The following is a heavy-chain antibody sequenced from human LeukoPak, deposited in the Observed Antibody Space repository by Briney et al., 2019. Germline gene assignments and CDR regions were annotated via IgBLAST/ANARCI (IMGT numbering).Heavy chain of an antibody. D-gene: IGHD2-2*02. Sequence: GGSLRLSCAASGFTFSSYGMHWVRQAPGKGLEWVAVISYDGSNKYYADSVKGRFTISRDNSKNTLYLQMNSLRAEDTAVYYCARDLGDARYCSSTSCYMLLDYWGQGTLVTVSS. CDR3: ARDLGDARYCSSTSCYMLLDY. CDR1: GFTFSSYG. J-gene: IGHJ4*02. CDR2: ISYDGSNK. V-gene: IGHV3-30*03.